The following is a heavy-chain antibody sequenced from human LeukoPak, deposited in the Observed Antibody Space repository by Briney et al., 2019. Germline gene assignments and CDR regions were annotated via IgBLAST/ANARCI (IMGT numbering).Heavy chain of an antibody. CDR3: AKGRVELRYYYYYMDV. Sequence: PGGSLRLSXAASGFTFSSYAMSWVRQAPGKGLEWVSAISGSGGSTYYADSVKGRFTISRDNSKNTLYLQMNSLGAEDTAVYYCAKGRVELRYYYYYMDVWGKGTTVTVSS. CDR1: GFTFSSYA. J-gene: IGHJ6*03. CDR2: ISGSGGST. V-gene: IGHV3-23*01. D-gene: IGHD1-7*01.